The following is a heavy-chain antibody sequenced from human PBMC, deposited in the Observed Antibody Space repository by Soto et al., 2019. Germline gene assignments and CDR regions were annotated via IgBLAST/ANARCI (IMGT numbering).Heavy chain of an antibody. J-gene: IGHJ6*02. Sequence: QVQLVQSGAEVKKPGSSVKVSCKASGGTFSSYAISWVRQAPGQGLEWMGGIIRIFGTANYAQKFQGRVTITADESTSTAYMELSSLRSEDTAVYYCARELRDTAMARGVARYYYGMDVCGQGTTVTVSS. CDR3: ARELRDTAMARGVARYYYGMDV. D-gene: IGHD5-18*01. CDR2: IIRIFGTA. V-gene: IGHV1-69*12. CDR1: GGTFSSYA.